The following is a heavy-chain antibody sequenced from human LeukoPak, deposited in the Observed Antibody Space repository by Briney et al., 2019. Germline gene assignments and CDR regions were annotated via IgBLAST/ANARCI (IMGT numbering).Heavy chain of an antibody. V-gene: IGHV4-34*01. J-gene: IGHJ4*02. CDR1: GGSFTDSY. CDR2: INHSGTT. CDR3: ASVTAMVNY. Sequence: SETLSLTCVVSGGSFTDSYWTWIRQPPGKGLEWIGEINHSGTTNYKPSLKSRVTISVDTSKNQFSLRLTSVTAADTAVYYCASVTAMVNYWGQGTLVTVSS. D-gene: IGHD5-18*01.